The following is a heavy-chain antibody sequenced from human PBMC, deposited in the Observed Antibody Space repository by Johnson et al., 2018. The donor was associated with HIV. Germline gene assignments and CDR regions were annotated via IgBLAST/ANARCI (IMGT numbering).Heavy chain of an antibody. CDR2: INWNGGST. Sequence: EMQLVESGGGVVRPGGSLRLSCAASGFTFDDYGMSWVRQAPGKGLEWVSGINWNGGSTYYADSVKGRFTISRDNSKNTLYLQMNSLRAEDTAVYYCARGDGYRRAFDIWGQGTMVTVSS. CDR1: GFTFDDYG. D-gene: IGHD1-1*01. J-gene: IGHJ3*02. V-gene: IGHV3-20*04. CDR3: ARGDGYRRAFDI.